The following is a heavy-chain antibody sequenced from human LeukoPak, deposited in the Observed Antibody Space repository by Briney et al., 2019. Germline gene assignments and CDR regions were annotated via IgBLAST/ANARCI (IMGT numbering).Heavy chain of an antibody. CDR2: ISSSSSTI. D-gene: IGHD1-26*01. CDR1: GFTFSSYS. J-gene: IGHJ6*02. CDR3: ARDGRGSYPGGIYYYYGMDV. Sequence: GGSLRLSCAASGFTFSSYSMNWVRQAPGKGLEWVSYISSSSSTIYYADSVKGRFTISRDNAKNSLYLQMNSLRAEDTAVYYCARDGRGSYPGGIYYYYGMDVWGQGTTVTVSS. V-gene: IGHV3-48*04.